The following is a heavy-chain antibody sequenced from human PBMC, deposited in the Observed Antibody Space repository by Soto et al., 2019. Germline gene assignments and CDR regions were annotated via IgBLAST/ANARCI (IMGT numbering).Heavy chain of an antibody. CDR1: GFTFSSYA. CDR3: TTHDWYDSGGVGY. D-gene: IGHD3-22*01. V-gene: IGHV3-23*01. CDR2: ISGSGGTA. J-gene: IGHJ4*02. Sequence: GGSLRLSCAASGFTFSSYAMSWVRQAPGKGLEWVSAISGSGGTADYPAPVKGRFSISRDDSKNTLYLQMSSLTTDDTAVYFCTTHDWYDSGGVGYWGQGALVTVSS.